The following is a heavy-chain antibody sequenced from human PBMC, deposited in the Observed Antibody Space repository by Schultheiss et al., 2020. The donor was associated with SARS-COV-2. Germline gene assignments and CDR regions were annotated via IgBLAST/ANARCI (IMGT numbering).Heavy chain of an antibody. CDR2: ISSSGSTI. V-gene: IGHV3-48*03. J-gene: IGHJ4*02. D-gene: IGHD3-10*01. CDR1: GFTFSSYE. CDR3: AREVRGVIIF. Sequence: GGSLRLSCAASGFTFSSYEMNWVRQAPGKGLEWVSYISSSGSTIYYADSVKVRFTISRDNAKNSLYLQMNSLRAEDTAVYYCAREVRGVIIFWGQGTLVTVAS.